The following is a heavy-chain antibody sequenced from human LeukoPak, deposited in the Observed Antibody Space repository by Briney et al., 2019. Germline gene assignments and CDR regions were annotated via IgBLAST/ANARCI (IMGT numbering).Heavy chain of an antibody. CDR2: ISSSSSYI. CDR3: ARAIVVVPATDWEAYGMDV. Sequence: PGGSLRLSCAASGFTFSSYSMNWVRQAPGKGLEWVSSISSSSSYIYYADSVKGRFTISRDNAKNSLYLQMNSLRAEDTAVYYCARAIVVVPATDWEAYGMDVWGQGTTVTVSS. CDR1: GFTFSSYS. V-gene: IGHV3-21*01. J-gene: IGHJ6*02. D-gene: IGHD2-2*01.